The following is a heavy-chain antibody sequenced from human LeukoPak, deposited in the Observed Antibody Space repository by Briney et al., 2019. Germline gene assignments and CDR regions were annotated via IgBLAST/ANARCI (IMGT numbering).Heavy chain of an antibody. Sequence: GRSLRLSCAASGFTFSTYAIHWVRQAPGKGLEWVAVISYDGTNKYFADSVKGRFTISRDDSKNTLSLQMNSLRSEDTAVYYCARAGSSGFYGSGSSNFDFWGQGTLVTVSS. J-gene: IGHJ4*02. D-gene: IGHD3-10*01. CDR1: GFTFSTYA. V-gene: IGHV3-30*04. CDR3: ARAGSSGFYGSGSSNFDF. CDR2: ISYDGTNK.